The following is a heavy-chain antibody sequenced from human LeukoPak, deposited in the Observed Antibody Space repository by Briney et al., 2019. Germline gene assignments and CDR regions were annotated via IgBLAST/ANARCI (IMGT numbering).Heavy chain of an antibody. V-gene: IGHV3-9*01. CDR3: AKDGEQWLAPFDY. Sequence: GRSLRLSCAASGFTFDDYAVHWVRQAPGKGLEGVSGISWNSGSVGYADSVKGGFTISRDNAKNSLYLQLNSLRAQDTALYYCAKDGEQWLAPFDYWGQGPLVTVSS. D-gene: IGHD6-19*01. CDR2: ISWNSGSV. CDR1: GFTFDDYA. J-gene: IGHJ4*02.